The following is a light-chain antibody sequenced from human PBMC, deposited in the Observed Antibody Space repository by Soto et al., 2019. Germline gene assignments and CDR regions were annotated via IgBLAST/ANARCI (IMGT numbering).Light chain of an antibody. Sequence: QSALAQPSSVSGPPGQSITISCTGTSTDVGGYNYVSWYQHHSGKAPKLLIYEVTNRPSGISDRFSGSKSVNTASLTISGLQAEDESDYYCGSYSSTDTPFVFGTGTKVTVL. CDR3: GSYSSTDTPFV. J-gene: IGLJ1*01. V-gene: IGLV2-14*01. CDR2: EVT. CDR1: STDVGGYNY.